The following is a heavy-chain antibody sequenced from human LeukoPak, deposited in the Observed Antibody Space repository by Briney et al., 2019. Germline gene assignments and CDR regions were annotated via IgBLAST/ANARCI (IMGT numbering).Heavy chain of an antibody. CDR2: IYYSGST. Sequence: PSETLSLTCTVSGGSISSSSYYWGWIRQPPGKGLEGIGSIYYSGSTYYNPSLKSRVTISVDTSKNQFSLKLSSVTAADTAVYYCARGEIPHVDIVATRRRSPGNWFDPWGQGTLVTVSS. V-gene: IGHV4-39*07. CDR1: GGSISSSSYY. D-gene: IGHD5-12*01. CDR3: ARGEIPHVDIVATRRRSPGNWFDP. J-gene: IGHJ5*02.